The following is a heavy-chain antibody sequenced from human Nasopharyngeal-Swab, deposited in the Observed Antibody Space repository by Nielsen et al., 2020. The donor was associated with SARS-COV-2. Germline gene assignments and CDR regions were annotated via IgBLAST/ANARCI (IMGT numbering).Heavy chain of an antibody. D-gene: IGHD5-18*01. J-gene: IGHJ4*02. CDR3: ATYVDTAMESFDY. V-gene: IGHV1-18*04. CDR1: GYTFTSYG. Sequence: ASVKVSSKASGYTFTSYGISWVRQAPGQGLEWMGWISAYNGNTNYAQKPQGRVTMTTDISTSTAYMELRSLRSDDTAMYYCATYVDTAMESFDYWGQGTLVTVSS. CDR2: ISAYNGNT.